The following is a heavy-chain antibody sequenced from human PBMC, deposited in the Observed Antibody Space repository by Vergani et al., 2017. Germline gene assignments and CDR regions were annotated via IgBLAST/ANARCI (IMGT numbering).Heavy chain of an antibody. CDR2: IYHSGST. CDR1: GGSISSYY. D-gene: IGHD3-10*01. Sequence: QVQLQESGPGLVKPSETLSLTCTVSGGSISSYYWSWIRQPPGKGLEWIGEIYHSGSTNYNPSLKSRVTISVDKSKNQFSLKLSSVTAADTAVYYCARDLITMGGWGMDVWGQGTTVTVSS. J-gene: IGHJ6*02. CDR3: ARDLITMGGWGMDV. V-gene: IGHV4-59*12.